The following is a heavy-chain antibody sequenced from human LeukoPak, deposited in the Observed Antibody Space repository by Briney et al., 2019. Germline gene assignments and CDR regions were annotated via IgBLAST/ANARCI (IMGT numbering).Heavy chain of an antibody. CDR3: ARDATLWFGEPYGMDV. V-gene: IGHV3-53*01. CDR1: GFTVSSNY. J-gene: IGHJ6*02. Sequence: GGSLRLSCAASGFTVSSNYMSWVRQAPGKGLEWVLVIYSGGSTYYADSVKGRFTISRDNSKNTLYLQMNSLRAEDTAVYYCARDATLWFGEPYGMDVWGQGTTVTVSS. CDR2: IYSGGST. D-gene: IGHD3-10*01.